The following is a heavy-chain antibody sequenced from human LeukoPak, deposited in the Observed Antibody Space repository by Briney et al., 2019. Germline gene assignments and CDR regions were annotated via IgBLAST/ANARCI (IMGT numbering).Heavy chain of an antibody. D-gene: IGHD3-10*01. CDR2: SYTSGST. V-gene: IGHV4-4*07. J-gene: IGHJ4*02. Sequence: PSQTLSLTCTVPAPSITRYYWSWIRQPARPRPPRIGRSYTSGSTNYSPSLKGRVTMSVDTSKNQFSLKLSSVTAADTAVYYCARGGYGSGSYYSNFDYWGQGTLVTVSS. CDR3: ARGGYGSGSYYSNFDY. CDR1: APSITRYY.